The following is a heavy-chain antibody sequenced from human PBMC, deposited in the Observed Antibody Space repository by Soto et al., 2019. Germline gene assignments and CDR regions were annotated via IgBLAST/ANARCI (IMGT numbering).Heavy chain of an antibody. CDR2: INAGNGNT. J-gene: IGHJ5*02. Sequence: ASVKVSCKASGYTFTSYAMHWVRQAPGQRLEWMGWINAGNGNTKYSQKFQGRVTITRDTPASTAYMELSSLRSEDTAVYYCARVANPDIVVVPAAMPNNWFDPWGQGTLVTVSS. CDR1: GYTFTSYA. CDR3: ARVANPDIVVVPAAMPNNWFDP. V-gene: IGHV1-3*01. D-gene: IGHD2-2*01.